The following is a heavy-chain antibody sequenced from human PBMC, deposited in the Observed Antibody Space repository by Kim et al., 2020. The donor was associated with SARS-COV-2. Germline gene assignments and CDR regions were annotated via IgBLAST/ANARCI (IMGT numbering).Heavy chain of an antibody. V-gene: IGHV3-23*01. D-gene: IGHD6-19*01. CDR3: AKRSAYSSGWYSGFDY. Sequence: SVQGRFTISRDNSKNTLYLQMNSLRAEDTAVYYCAKRSAYSSGWYSGFDYWGQGTLVTVSS. J-gene: IGHJ4*02.